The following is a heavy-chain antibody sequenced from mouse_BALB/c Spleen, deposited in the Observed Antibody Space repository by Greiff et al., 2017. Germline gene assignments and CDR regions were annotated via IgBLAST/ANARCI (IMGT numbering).Heavy chain of an antibody. V-gene: IGHV1S29*02. CDR2: IYPYNGGT. J-gene: IGHJ4*01. CDR1: GYTFTDYN. CDR3: ARDDDGYYEDAMDY. D-gene: IGHD2-3*01. Sequence: EVQLQQSGPELVKPGASVKISCKASGYTFTDYNMHWVKQSHGKSLEWIGYIYPYNGGTGYNQKFKSKATLTVDNSSSTAYMELRSLTSEDSAVYYCARDDDGYYEDAMDYWGQGTSVTVSS.